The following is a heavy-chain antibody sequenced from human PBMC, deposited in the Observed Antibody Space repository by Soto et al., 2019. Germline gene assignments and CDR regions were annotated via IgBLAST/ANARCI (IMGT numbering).Heavy chain of an antibody. J-gene: IGHJ5*02. CDR3: ASLWSAGRQGFDP. CDR2: IYYSGST. V-gene: IGHV4-31*03. D-gene: IGHD3-3*01. Sequence: QVQLQESGPGLVKPSQTLSLTCTVSGGSISSGDYYWSWIRQHPGKGLEWIGYIYYSGSTYYNPSRKGRVTRSVGTSKNQFSPKLSSVTAADTAVYYWASLWSAGRQGFDPWGQGTLVTVSS. CDR1: GGSISSGDYY.